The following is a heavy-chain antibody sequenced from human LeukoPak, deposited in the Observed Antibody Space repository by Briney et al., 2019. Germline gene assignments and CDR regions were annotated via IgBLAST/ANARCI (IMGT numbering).Heavy chain of an antibody. V-gene: IGHV1-18*01. CDR2: ISAYNGNT. D-gene: IGHD1-26*01. Sequence: ASVKVSCKASGYTFTSYGISWVRQAPGQGLEWMGWISAYNGNTNYAQKLQGRVTMTTDTSTSTAYMELRSLRSDDTAVYYCARDRGSPWDNYYYGMDVWGQGTTVTVSS. J-gene: IGHJ6*02. CDR3: ARDRGSPWDNYYYGMDV. CDR1: GYTFTSYG.